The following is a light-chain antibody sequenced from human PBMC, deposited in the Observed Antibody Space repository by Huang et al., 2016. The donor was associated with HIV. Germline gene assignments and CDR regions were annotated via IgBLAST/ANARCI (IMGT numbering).Light chain of an antibody. V-gene: IGKV3-15*01. Sequence: DTVMTQTPATLSFSPGARSTLPCRASQSVGSKLAWFQQKPGQAPRLLIHGASTRATGIPARFSGSGSGTEFTLTISSLQSEDFAVYYCQQYNNWPYTFGQGTKLEIK. CDR1: QSVGSK. CDR3: QQYNNWPYT. CDR2: GAS. J-gene: IGKJ2*01.